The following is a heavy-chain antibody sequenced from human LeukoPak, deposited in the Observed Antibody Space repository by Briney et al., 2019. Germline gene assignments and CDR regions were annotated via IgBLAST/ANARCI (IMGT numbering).Heavy chain of an antibody. CDR3: ARVGSYLHAYFDY. Sequence: SETLSLTCTVSGGSISSSSYYWSWIRQPPGKGLEWIGYIYYSRSTNYNPSLKSRVTISVDTSKNQFSLKLSSVTAADTAVYYCARVGSYLHAYFDYWGQGTLVTVSS. V-gene: IGHV4-61*01. J-gene: IGHJ4*02. D-gene: IGHD2-15*01. CDR2: IYYSRST. CDR1: GGSISSSSYY.